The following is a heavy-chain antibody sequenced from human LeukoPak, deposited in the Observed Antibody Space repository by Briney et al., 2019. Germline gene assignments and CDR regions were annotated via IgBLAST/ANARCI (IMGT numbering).Heavy chain of an antibody. V-gene: IGHV4-59*01. J-gene: IGHJ6*02. CDR1: GGSISSYS. Sequence: PSETLSLTCTVSGGSISSYSWSWIRQPPGKGLGWIGYIYYSGSTNYNPSLKSRVTISVDTSKNLSALELSSGTAADTAVHYCARGQRVKRIAVAGWMDVWGQGTTVTVSS. CDR2: IYYSGST. CDR3: ARGQRVKRIAVAGWMDV. D-gene: IGHD6-19*01.